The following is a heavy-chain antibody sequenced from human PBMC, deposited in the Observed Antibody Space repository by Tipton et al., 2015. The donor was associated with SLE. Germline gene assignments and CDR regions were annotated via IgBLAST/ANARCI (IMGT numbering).Heavy chain of an antibody. V-gene: IGHV1-69*05. J-gene: IGHJ6*03. CDR3: ARHQLAYDILTGYSYYYMDV. CDR1: GGTFTNYA. Sequence: QLVQSGAEVKKPGSSVKVSCKASGGTFTNYAISWVRQAPGQGLEWMGGIIPISGTADYAQKFQGRVTITTDESTSTAYMEVSGLRSEDTAVYYCARHQLAYDILTGYSYYYMDVWGKGTTVTVSS. D-gene: IGHD3-9*01. CDR2: IIPISGTA.